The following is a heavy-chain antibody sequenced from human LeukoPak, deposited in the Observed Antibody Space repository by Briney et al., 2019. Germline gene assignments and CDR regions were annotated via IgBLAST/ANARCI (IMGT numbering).Heavy chain of an antibody. V-gene: IGHV4-4*07. CDR1: GGSIYNYY. CDR2: IYTSGST. CDR3: ARESKTYDGSGYYHDS. Sequence: SETLSLTCTVSGGSIYNYYWSWIRQPAGKGLEWIGRIYTSGSTDYSPSLKSRVTMSLDTSKNQFSLNLYSVTAAGTPVYFCARESKTYDGSGYYHDSWGQGTLVTVSS. D-gene: IGHD3-22*01. J-gene: IGHJ4*02.